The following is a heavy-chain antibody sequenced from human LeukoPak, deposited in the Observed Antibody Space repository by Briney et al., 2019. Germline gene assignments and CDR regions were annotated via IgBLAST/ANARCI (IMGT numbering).Heavy chain of an antibody. CDR3: AKDSPYYDFWSGYHTLGAFDI. CDR2: ISGSGGST. J-gene: IGHJ3*02. V-gene: IGHV3-23*01. Sequence: GGSLRLSCAASGFTFSSYAMSWVRQAPGKGLEWVSAISGSGGSTYYADSAKGRFTISRDNSKNTLYLQMNSLRAEDTAVYYCAKDSPYYDFWSGYHTLGAFDIWGQGTMVTVSS. D-gene: IGHD3-3*01. CDR1: GFTFSSYA.